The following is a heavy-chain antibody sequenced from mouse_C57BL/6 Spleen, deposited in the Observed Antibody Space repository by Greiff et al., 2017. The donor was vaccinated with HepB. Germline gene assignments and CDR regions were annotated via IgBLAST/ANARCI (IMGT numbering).Heavy chain of an antibody. V-gene: IGHV1-55*01. CDR2: IYPGSGST. CDR3: AREDYDYDPYYAMDY. CDR1: GYTFTSYW. Sequence: VQLQQPGAELVKPGASVKMSCKASGYTFTSYWITWVKQRPGQGLEWIGDIYPGSGSTNYNEKFKSKATLTVDTSSSTAYMQLSSLTSEDSAVYYCAREDYDYDPYYAMDYWGQGTSVTVSS. D-gene: IGHD2-4*01. J-gene: IGHJ4*01.